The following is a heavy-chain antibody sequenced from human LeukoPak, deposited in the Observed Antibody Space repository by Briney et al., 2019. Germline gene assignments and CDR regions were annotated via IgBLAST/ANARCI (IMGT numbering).Heavy chain of an antibody. V-gene: IGHV1-2*02. J-gene: IGHJ6*03. CDR1: GYTFTGYY. CDR3: ARSPCGSTSCYIGYYYYYYMDV. Sequence: ASVKVSCKASGYTFTGYYMYWVRQAPGQGLGWMGWINPNSGGTNYAQKFQGRVTMTRDTSISTAYMELSRLRSDETAVYYCARSPCGSTSCYIGYYYYYYMDVWGKGTTVTVSS. CDR2: INPNSGGT. D-gene: IGHD2-2*02.